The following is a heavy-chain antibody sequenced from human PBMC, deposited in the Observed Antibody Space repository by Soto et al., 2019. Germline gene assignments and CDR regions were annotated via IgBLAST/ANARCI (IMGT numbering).Heavy chain of an antibody. CDR1: GGSISTSRSY. CDR3: ARQPTTGDTDLWFDP. Sequence: SETLSLTYSVSGGSISTSRSYWAWIRQPPGKGLEWLANIFYSGSTFYNPSLASRVSVSVDTSKNEFSLKLRSVTAADTAVYYCARQPTTGDTDLWFDPWGQGTLVTVSS. D-gene: IGHD2-21*01. J-gene: IGHJ5*02. V-gene: IGHV4-39*01. CDR2: IFYSGST.